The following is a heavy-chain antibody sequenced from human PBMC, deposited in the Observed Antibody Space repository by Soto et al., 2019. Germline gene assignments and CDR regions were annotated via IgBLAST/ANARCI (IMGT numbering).Heavy chain of an antibody. CDR1: GGTFSSYA. J-gene: IGHJ5*02. CDR2: IIPIFGTA. D-gene: IGHD2-15*01. Sequence: QVQLVQSGAEVKKPGSSVKVSCKASGGTFSSYAISWVRQAPGQGLEWMGGIIPIFGTANYTQKYQGRVTITAYDSTRTAYLELSSLRSEATAVYYCARDRMDCSGGSCYPGCFDPWGQGTLVTVSS. V-gene: IGHV1-69*01. CDR3: ARDRMDCSGGSCYPGCFDP.